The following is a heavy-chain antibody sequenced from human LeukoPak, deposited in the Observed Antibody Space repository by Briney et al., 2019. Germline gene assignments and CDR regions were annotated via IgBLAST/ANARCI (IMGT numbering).Heavy chain of an antibody. CDR3: ARVDQLLDWFDP. CDR2: IYYSGST. J-gene: IGHJ5*02. Sequence: PSETLSLTCTVSGGPISSYYWSWIRQPPGKGLEWIGYIYYSGSTNYNPSLKSRVTISVDTSKNQFSLKLSSVTAADTAVYCCARVDQLLDWFDPWGQGTLVTVSS. CDR1: GGPISSYY. V-gene: IGHV4-59*01. D-gene: IGHD2-2*01.